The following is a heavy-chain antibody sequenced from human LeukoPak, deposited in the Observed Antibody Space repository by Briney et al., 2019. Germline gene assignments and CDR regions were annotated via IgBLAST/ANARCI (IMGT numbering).Heavy chain of an antibody. D-gene: IGHD1-26*01. CDR1: GFTFSSYS. J-gene: IGHJ4*02. V-gene: IGHV3-48*04. Sequence: GGSLRLSCAASGFTFSSYSMNWVRQAPGKGLEWVSYISSSSSTIYYADSVKGRFTISRDNAKNSLYLQMNSLRAEDTAVYYCAKASGHYSGSHFDYWGQGTLVTVSS. CDR3: AKASGHYSGSHFDY. CDR2: ISSSSSTI.